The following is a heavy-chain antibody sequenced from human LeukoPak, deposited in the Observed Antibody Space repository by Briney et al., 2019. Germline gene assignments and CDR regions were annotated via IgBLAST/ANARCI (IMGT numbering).Heavy chain of an antibody. V-gene: IGHV1-2*02. D-gene: IGHD1-26*01. J-gene: IGHJ6*03. CDR3: ARDRTYSGNDYYYNYYLDV. Sequence: ASVKVSCKASGYSFTGYFMHWVRQAPGQGLEWMGWINPNSGGTNYAQKFQGRVAMTRDMSTNTAYMELSRLTSDDTAVYYCARDRTYSGNDYYYNYYLDVWGKGTTVTVSS. CDR1: GYSFTGYF. CDR2: INPNSGGT.